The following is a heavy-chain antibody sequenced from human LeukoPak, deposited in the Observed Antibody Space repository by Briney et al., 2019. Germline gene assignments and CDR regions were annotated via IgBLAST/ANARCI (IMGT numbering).Heavy chain of an antibody. CDR3: ARIEDYGGNSVNY. CDR2: IYYSGST. Sequence: PSGTLSLTCAVSGGSISSYYWSWIRQPPGKGLEWIGYIYYSGSTNYNPSLKSRVTISVDTSKNQFSLKLSSVTAADTAVYYCARIEDYGGNSVNYWGQGTLVTVSS. CDR1: GGSISSYY. J-gene: IGHJ4*02. V-gene: IGHV4-59*01. D-gene: IGHD4-23*01.